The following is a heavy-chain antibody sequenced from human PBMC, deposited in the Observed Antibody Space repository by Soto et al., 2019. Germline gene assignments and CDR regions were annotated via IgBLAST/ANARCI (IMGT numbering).Heavy chain of an antibody. J-gene: IGHJ3*02. CDR2: IYYSGST. V-gene: IGHV4-30-4*08. Sequence: SETLSLTCAVSGGSIGSGGYSWSWIRQPPGKGLEWIGYIYYSGSTYYNPSLKSRVTISVDTSKNQFSLKLSSVTAADTAVYYCARGVLMVYAKAFDIWGQGTMVTVSS. D-gene: IGHD2-8*01. CDR1: GGSIGSGGYS. CDR3: ARGVLMVYAKAFDI.